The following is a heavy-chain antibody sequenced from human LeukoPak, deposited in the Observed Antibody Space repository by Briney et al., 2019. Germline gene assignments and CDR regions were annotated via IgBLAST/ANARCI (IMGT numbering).Heavy chain of an antibody. J-gene: IGHJ4*02. Sequence: GGSLRLSCAASGFTFSSYAMSWVRQAPGKGLEWVSLISGSGASTSYADSVKGRFTISRDNSKNTLYMQMNSLRAEDTAVYFCAKGMVRGIINNYFDYWGPGALVTVSS. CDR3: AKGMVRGIINNYFDY. V-gene: IGHV3-23*01. CDR1: GFTFSSYA. D-gene: IGHD3-10*01. CDR2: ISGSGAST.